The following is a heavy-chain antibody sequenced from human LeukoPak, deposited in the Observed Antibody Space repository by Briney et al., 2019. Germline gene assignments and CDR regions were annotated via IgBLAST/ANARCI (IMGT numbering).Heavy chain of an antibody. Sequence: SETLSLTCTVSGGSISSYYWSWIRQPPGKGLEWIGYIYYSGSTNYNPSLKSRVTISVDTSKNQFSLKLSSVTAADTAVYYCARGGHCYEGAFDIWGQGTMVTVSS. CDR1: GGSISSYY. CDR2: IYYSGST. D-gene: IGHD2-21*01. V-gene: IGHV4-59*01. J-gene: IGHJ3*02. CDR3: ARGGHCYEGAFDI.